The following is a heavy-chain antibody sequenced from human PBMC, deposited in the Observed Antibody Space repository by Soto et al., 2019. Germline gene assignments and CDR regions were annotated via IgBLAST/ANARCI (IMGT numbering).Heavy chain of an antibody. CDR2: INHSGST. J-gene: IGHJ4*02. CDR1: GGSFSGYY. Sequence: SETLSLTCAVYGGSFSGYYWSWIRQPPGKGLEWIGEINHSGSTNYNPSLKSRVTISVDTSKNQFSLKLSSVTAADTAVYYCARHYHGYNVFYFWGQGTQVTVSS. V-gene: IGHV4-34*01. D-gene: IGHD5-18*01. CDR3: ARHYHGYNVFYF.